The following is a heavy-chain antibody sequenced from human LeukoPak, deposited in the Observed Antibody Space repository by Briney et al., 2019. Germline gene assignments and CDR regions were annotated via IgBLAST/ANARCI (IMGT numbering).Heavy chain of an antibody. V-gene: IGHV4-59*01. J-gene: IGHJ3*02. CDR1: GDSISSYY. CDR3: ASGGFGELFPSHHDAFDI. CDR2: IYYSGGT. Sequence: SETLCLTCTVSGDSISSYYWSWIRQPPGKGLEWIGYIYYSGGTNYNPSLKSRVTISVDTSKNQFSLRLSSVTAADTAVYYCASGGFGELFPSHHDAFDIWGQGTMVTVSS. D-gene: IGHD3-10*01.